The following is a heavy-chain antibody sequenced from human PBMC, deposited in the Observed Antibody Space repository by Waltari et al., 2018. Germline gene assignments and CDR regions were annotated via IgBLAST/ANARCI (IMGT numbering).Heavy chain of an antibody. J-gene: IGHJ3*02. V-gene: IGHV3-48*01. Sequence: EVQLVDSGGGLVQPGGSLRLSCAASGFTFRSYSMTWVSQAPGKGLEWVSYISSSSSTIYYVDSVKGRFTISRDNADNSLYLQMNSLRAEDTAVYYCARGRNNGRSGYDIWGQGTMVTVSS. CDR1: GFTFRSYS. D-gene: IGHD3-22*01. CDR2: ISSSSSTI. CDR3: ARGRNNGRSGYDI.